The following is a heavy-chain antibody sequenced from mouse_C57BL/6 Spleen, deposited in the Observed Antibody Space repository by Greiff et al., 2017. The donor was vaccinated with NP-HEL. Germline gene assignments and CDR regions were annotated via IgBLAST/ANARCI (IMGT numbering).Heavy chain of an antibody. V-gene: IGHV1-69*01. J-gene: IGHJ1*03. D-gene: IGHD1-1*01. Sequence: QVQLQQPGAELVMPGASVKLSCKASGYTFTSYWMHWVKQRPGQGLEWIGEIDPSDSYTNYNQKFKGKSTLTVDKSSSTAYMKLSSLTAADYAVYYCARPPLSYGSGYWYFDVWGTGTTVTVSS. CDR3: ARPPLSYGSGYWYFDV. CDR1: GYTFTSYW. CDR2: IDPSDSYT.